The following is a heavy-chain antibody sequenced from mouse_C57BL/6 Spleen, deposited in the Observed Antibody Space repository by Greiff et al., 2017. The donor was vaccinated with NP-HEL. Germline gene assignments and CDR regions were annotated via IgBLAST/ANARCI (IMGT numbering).Heavy chain of an antibody. CDR2: IDPEDGET. CDR3: ASGGTTVVARGYYFDY. Sequence: EVKLQESGAELVKPGASVKLSCTASGFNIKDYYMHWVKQRTEQGLEWIGRIDPEDGETKYAPKFQGKATITADTSSNTAYLQLSSLTSEDTAVYYCASGGTTVVARGYYFDYWGQGTTLTVSS. CDR1: GFNIKDYY. V-gene: IGHV14-2*01. D-gene: IGHD1-1*01. J-gene: IGHJ2*01.